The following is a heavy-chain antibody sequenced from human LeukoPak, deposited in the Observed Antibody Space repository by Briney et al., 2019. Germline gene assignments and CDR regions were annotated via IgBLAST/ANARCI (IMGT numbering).Heavy chain of an antibody. J-gene: IGHJ5*02. CDR3: AREAWELLGGNWFDP. D-gene: IGHD1-26*01. V-gene: IGHV3-48*03. Sequence: GGSLRLSCAASGFTFSSYAIHWVRQAPGKGLEWVSYISSSGSTIYYADSVKGRFTISRDNAKNSLYLQMNSLRAEDTAVYYCAREAWELLGGNWFDPWGQGTLVTVSS. CDR2: ISSSGSTI. CDR1: GFTFSSYA.